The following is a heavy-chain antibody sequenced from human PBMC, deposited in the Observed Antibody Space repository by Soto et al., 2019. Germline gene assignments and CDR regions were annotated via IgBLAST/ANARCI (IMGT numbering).Heavy chain of an antibody. Sequence: KPSETLSLTCTASGGSVNNNAYSWTWIRQHPGKGPECIGHISSSGRASYSPSLKSRVAISLDASKNQFSLQLNSMTPEDTAVYYCARAGPTIFGMVPHFDYWGQGTLVTVPQ. V-gene: IGHV4-31*03. J-gene: IGHJ4*02. CDR1: GGSVNNNAYS. D-gene: IGHD3-3*01. CDR2: ISSSGRA. CDR3: ARAGPTIFGMVPHFDY.